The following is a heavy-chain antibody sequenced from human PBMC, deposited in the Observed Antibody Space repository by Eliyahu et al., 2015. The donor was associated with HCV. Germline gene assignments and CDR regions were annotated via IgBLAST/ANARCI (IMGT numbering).Heavy chain of an antibody. D-gene: IGHD3-22*01. CDR3: ARHRGNDYYDAYFDY. J-gene: IGHJ4*02. Sequence: EVQLVQSGADVKKPGESLKISCKVSGYTFTNFWIGWVRQMPGKGLEWMGIIFPRDSDTRYSPSFEGQVTISADKSISTAYLQWSGLKASDTAMYYCARHRGNDYYDAYFDYWVQGTLVTVSS. CDR2: IFPRDSDT. V-gene: IGHV5-51*01. CDR1: GYTFTNFW.